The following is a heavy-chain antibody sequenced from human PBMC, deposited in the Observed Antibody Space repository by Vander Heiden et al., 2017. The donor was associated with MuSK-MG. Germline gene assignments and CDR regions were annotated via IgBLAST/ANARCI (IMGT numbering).Heavy chain of an antibody. V-gene: IGHV5-51*01. Sequence: EVHLVRSGAEVTNPGASLKISCQGTGYTCHNVWIGWVRQRPGKGLEWMGIIYPADFDARYTPSVEGQVTMSVDKSSSTAYLHWGSLKDSDTATYYWARHTAGVGYNYGRDVWGQGTPVTVTS. J-gene: IGHJ6*02. CDR2: IYPADFDA. CDR1: GYTCHNVW. CDR3: ARHTAGVGYNYGRDV. D-gene: IGHD5-18*01.